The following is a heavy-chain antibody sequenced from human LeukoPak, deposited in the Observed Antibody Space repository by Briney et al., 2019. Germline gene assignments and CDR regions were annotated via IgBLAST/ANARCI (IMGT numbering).Heavy chain of an antibody. CDR2: IIPIFGTA. Sequence: SVKVSCKASGGTFSSYAISWVRQAPGQGLEWMGGIIPIFGTANYAQKFQGRVTITADESTSTAYMELSSLRSEDTAVYYCARMRAGTTALDYWGQGTLVTVSS. J-gene: IGHJ4*02. V-gene: IGHV1-69*13. CDR3: ARMRAGTTALDY. D-gene: IGHD1-7*01. CDR1: GGTFSSYA.